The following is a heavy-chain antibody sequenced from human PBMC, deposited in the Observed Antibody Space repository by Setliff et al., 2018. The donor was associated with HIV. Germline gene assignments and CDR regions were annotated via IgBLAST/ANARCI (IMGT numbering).Heavy chain of an antibody. V-gene: IGHV4-59*11. CDR3: ARDVGLCGVDCWPYFYFDL. J-gene: IGHJ2*01. Sequence: SETLSLTCTISGGFISNHYWNWIRQPPGKGLEWIGSTHYSGSSYYSPSLKSRVTILLDTSKNQFSLKLSSMTAADTAVYYCARDVGLCGVDCWPYFYFDLWGRGNLVTVSS. D-gene: IGHD2-21*02. CDR1: GGFISNHY. CDR2: THYSGSS.